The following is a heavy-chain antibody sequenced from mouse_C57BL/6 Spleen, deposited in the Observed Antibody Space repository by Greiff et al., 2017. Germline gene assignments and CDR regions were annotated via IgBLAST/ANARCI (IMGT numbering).Heavy chain of an antibody. D-gene: IGHD1-1*01. Sequence: QVQLQQPGAELVKPGASVKLSCKASGYTFTSYWMHWVTQRPGRGLEWIGRIDPNSGGTKYNEKFKSKATLTVDKPSSTAYMQLSGLTSEDSAVYYCASQATYYGSSYPFAYWGQGTLVTVSA. CDR1: GYTFTSYW. CDR2: IDPNSGGT. CDR3: ASQATYYGSSYPFAY. J-gene: IGHJ3*01. V-gene: IGHV1-72*01.